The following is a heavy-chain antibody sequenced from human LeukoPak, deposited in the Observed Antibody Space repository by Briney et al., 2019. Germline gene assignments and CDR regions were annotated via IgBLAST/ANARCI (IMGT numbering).Heavy chain of an antibody. D-gene: IGHD6-19*01. Sequence: GASVKVSCKASGYTFTNYGLTWVRQAPGQGLEWMGWISVYNDKANYAQKFQDRVTMTADTSTRTAYLELRSLRSDDTAVYYCARTVAGGRYWYFDLWGRGTLVTVSS. CDR3: ARTVAGGRYWYFDL. CDR2: ISVYNDKA. J-gene: IGHJ2*01. CDR1: GYTFTNYG. V-gene: IGHV1-18*01.